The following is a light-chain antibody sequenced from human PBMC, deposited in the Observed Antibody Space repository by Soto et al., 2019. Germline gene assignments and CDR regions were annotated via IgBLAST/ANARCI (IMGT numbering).Light chain of an antibody. CDR2: EVT. CDR1: SGDIGSYNR. Sequence: QSALTQPASVSGSPVQSITISCTGTSGDIGSYNRVSWYQQHPGKAPKLIIYEVTDRPSGVPDRFSASKSGNTASLTVSGLQAEEEADYHCRSYAGSKNVVLGTGNNVTVL. CDR3: RSYAGSKNVV. J-gene: IGLJ1*01. V-gene: IGLV2-8*01.